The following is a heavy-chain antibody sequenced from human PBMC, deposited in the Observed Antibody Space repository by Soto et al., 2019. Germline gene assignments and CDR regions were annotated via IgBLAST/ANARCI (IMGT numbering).Heavy chain of an antibody. V-gene: IGHV1-8*01. J-gene: IGHJ1*01. D-gene: IGHD2-15*01. CDR2: MNPNSGNT. Sequence: APLKRDRKTAGYTITRYHGNWGLLATGQGLEWMGWMNPNSGNTGYAQKFQGRVTMTRNTSISTAYMELSSLRSEDTAVYYCASRHGGYHYFQHWGQGTLVTVSS. CDR1: GYTITRYH. CDR3: ASRHGGYHYFQH.